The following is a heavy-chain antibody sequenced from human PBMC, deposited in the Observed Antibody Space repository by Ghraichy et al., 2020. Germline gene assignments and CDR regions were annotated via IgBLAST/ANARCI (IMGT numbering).Heavy chain of an antibody. Sequence: LSLTCAASGFTFSSYGMHWVRQAPGKGLEWVAVIWYDGSNKYYADSVKGRFTISRDNSKNTLYLQMNSLRAEDTAVYYCARETYSSGWYQVYYYYYGMDVWGQGTTVTVSS. CDR2: IWYDGSNK. J-gene: IGHJ6*02. CDR3: ARETYSSGWYQVYYYYYGMDV. V-gene: IGHV3-33*01. D-gene: IGHD6-19*01. CDR1: GFTFSSYG.